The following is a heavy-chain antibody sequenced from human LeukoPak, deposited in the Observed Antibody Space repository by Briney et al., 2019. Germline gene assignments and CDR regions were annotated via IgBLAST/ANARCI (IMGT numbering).Heavy chain of an antibody. CDR1: GGSISSGGYY. CDR3: ARSGIPLISASNWFDP. D-gene: IGHD3-16*01. Sequence: SETLSLTCTVSGGSISSGGYYWSWIRQPPGKGLEWIGYIYHSGSTYYNPSLKSRVTISVDRSKNQFSLKLSSVTAADTAVYYCARSGIPLISASNWFDPWGQGTLVTVSS. CDR2: IYHSGST. J-gene: IGHJ5*02. V-gene: IGHV4-30-2*01.